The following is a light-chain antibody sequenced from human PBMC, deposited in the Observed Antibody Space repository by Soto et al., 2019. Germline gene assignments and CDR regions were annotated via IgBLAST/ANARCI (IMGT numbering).Light chain of an antibody. Sequence: QSVLTQPASVSGSPGQSITISCTGTSSDLGGYNYVSWYQHHPGKAPKVLIYEIANRPSGVSNRFSGSKSANTASLTISGLQADDEADYYCCSYTGTNTWVFGGGTKVTVL. J-gene: IGLJ2*01. CDR1: SSDLGGYNY. CDR3: CSYTGTNTWV. V-gene: IGLV2-14*01. CDR2: EIA.